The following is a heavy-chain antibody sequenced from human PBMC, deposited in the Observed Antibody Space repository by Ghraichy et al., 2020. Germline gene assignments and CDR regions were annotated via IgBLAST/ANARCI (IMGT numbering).Heavy chain of an antibody. CDR2: INHSGST. CDR3: ARVFTYSITKLTYYYYMDV. J-gene: IGHJ6*03. Sequence: SETLSLTCAVYGGSFSGYYWSWIRQPPGKGLEWIGEINHSGSTNYNPSLKSRVTISVDTSKNQFSLKLSSVTAADTAVYYCARVFTYSITKLTYYYYMDVWGKGTTVTVSS. V-gene: IGHV4-34*01. CDR1: GGSFSGYY. D-gene: IGHD6-13*01.